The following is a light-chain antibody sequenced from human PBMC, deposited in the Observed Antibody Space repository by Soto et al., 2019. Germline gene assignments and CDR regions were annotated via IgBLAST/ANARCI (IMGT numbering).Light chain of an antibody. CDR3: QHYGGSVLT. V-gene: IGKV3-20*01. CDR2: GAS. CDR1: HDISSSY. Sequence: EIVLTQSPGALSLSPGERATLSCRTSHDISSSYLAWYQQKRGQAPRLLMYGASTRATGIPDRFSGSGSGTDFTLTISRLEPEDFEVYYCQHYGGSVLTFGGGTKVEIK. J-gene: IGKJ4*01.